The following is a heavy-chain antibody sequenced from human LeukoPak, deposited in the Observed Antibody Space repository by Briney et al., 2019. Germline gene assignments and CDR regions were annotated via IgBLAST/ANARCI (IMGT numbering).Heavy chain of an antibody. Sequence: PGGSLRLSCAASGFTFSSYAMSWVRQAPGKGLEWVSAISGSGGSTYHADSVKGRFTISRDNSKNTLYLQMSSLRAEDTAVYYCAKNYDSSGYHDYWGQGTLVTVSS. CDR1: GFTFSSYA. CDR3: AKNYDSSGYHDY. J-gene: IGHJ4*02. CDR2: ISGSGGST. D-gene: IGHD3-22*01. V-gene: IGHV3-23*01.